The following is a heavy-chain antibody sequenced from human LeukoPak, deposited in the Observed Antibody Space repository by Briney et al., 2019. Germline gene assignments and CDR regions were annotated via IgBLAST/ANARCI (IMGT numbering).Heavy chain of an antibody. Sequence: GGSLRLSCAASGFSFSTYNMNWARQAPGKGLEWVSSIDSSGGYMFCADSVKGRFIISRDNAKDSLYLQMNSLRVEDTAVYYCLRGDRRDYWGQGTLVTVSS. J-gene: IGHJ4*02. CDR3: LRGDRRDY. CDR2: IDSSGGYM. V-gene: IGHV3-21*06. CDR1: GFSFSTYN.